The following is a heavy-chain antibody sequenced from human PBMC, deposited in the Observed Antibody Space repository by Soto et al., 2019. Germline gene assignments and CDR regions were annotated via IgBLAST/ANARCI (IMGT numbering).Heavy chain of an antibody. CDR2: ISGSGGST. CDR1: GSTLSSYA. J-gene: IGHJ4*02. V-gene: IGHV3-23*01. CDR3: AKGYNSGWSFFDY. Sequence: EVQLLESGGGLVQPGGSLRLSCAASGSTLSSYAMSWVRQAPGKGLEWVSAISGSGGSTYYADSVKGRFTISRDNSKKTVDLQMNSLRAEDTALYYCAKGYNSGWSFFDYWGPGTLVTVSS. D-gene: IGHD6-19*01.